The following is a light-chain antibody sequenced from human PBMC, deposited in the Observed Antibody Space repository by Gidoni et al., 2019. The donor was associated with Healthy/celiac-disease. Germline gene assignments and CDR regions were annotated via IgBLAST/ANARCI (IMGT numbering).Light chain of an antibody. CDR2: DVS. Sequence: QSALTQPASVSGSPGQSLTISCTGTSSDVGGFIYVSWYQQHPDKVPKLLIYDVSNRPSGVSNRFSGSKSGNTASLTISGLQAEDEADYYCYSYTSSAFYVFGTGTKVTVL. J-gene: IGLJ1*01. CDR1: SSDVGGFIY. V-gene: IGLV2-14*03. CDR3: YSYTSSAFYV.